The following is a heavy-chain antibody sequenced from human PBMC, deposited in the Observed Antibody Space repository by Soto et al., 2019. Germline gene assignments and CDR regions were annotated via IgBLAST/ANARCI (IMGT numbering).Heavy chain of an antibody. CDR3: ARDFPYYYGSGSSIPYYYYYMDV. D-gene: IGHD3-10*01. V-gene: IGHV1-69*04. J-gene: IGHJ6*03. CDR2: IIPILGIA. Sequence: ASVKVSCKASGGTFSSYTISWVRQAPGQGLEWMGRIIPILGIANYAQKFQGRVTITADKSTSTAYMELSSLRSEDTAVYYCARDFPYYYGSGSSIPYYYYYMDVWGKGTTVTVSS. CDR1: GGTFSSYT.